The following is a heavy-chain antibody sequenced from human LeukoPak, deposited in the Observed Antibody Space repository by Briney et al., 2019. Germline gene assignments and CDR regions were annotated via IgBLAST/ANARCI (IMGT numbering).Heavy chain of an antibody. Sequence: GRSLRLSCAASGFTFSSYSMNWVRQAPGKGLEWVSSIRSVSSYIYYADSVKGRFTISRDNAKNSLYLQMNSLRAEDTAVYYCARGSGGSCYDYWGQGTLVTVSS. CDR1: GFTFSSYS. D-gene: IGHD2-15*01. J-gene: IGHJ4*02. CDR2: IRSVSSYI. V-gene: IGHV3-21*01. CDR3: ARGSGGSCYDY.